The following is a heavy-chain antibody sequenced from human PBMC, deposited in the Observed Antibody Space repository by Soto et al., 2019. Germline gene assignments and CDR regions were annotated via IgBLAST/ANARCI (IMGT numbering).Heavy chain of an antibody. D-gene: IGHD3-10*01. J-gene: IGHJ4*02. CDR1: GFNFGFFG. Sequence: QVQLVESGGDVVQPGRSLRLSCAASGFNFGFFGMHWVRQAPGKGLEWVAFISGDGINTHYADSVRGRFTLSRDYSKKPMYLQMDALREDDTALYYSARGNLSCDFDSWGQGTLVTVSS. V-gene: IGHV3-30*03. CDR2: ISGDGINT. CDR3: ARGNLSCDFDS.